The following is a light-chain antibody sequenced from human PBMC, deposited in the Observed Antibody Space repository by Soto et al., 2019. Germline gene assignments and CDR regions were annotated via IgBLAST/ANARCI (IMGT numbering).Light chain of an antibody. V-gene: IGLV6-57*04. J-gene: IGLJ2*01. CDR2: DID. CDR3: QSYDSTTHVI. CDR1: SGSIADSY. Sequence: NFMLTQPLSVSESPGKTVAISCTRSSGSIADSYVQWYQQRPGSAPTTIIFDIDQRPSGVPDRFSGSIDRSSNSASLTISELKTEDEADYYCQSYDSTTHVIFGGGTKLTVL.